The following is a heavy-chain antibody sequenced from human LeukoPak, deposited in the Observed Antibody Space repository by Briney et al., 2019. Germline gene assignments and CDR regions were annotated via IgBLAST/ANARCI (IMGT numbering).Heavy chain of an antibody. CDR1: GGSISSSHYY. CDR2: IYYSGTT. CDR3: ARQISDYYYYYIDV. J-gene: IGHJ6*03. D-gene: IGHD3-3*01. Sequence: SETLSLXCTVSGGSISSSHYYWGWIRQPPGKGLEWIGTIYYSGTTYYNPSLESRVTMSEDTSKNQFSLTLRSVTATDTAVYYCARQISDYYYYYIDVWGKGTTVTVSS. V-gene: IGHV4-39*01.